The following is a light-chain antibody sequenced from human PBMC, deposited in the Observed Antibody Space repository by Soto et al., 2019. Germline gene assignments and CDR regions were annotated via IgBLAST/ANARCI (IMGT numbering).Light chain of an antibody. V-gene: IGKV3-11*01. CDR1: QGVSSS. Sequence: EIVLTQSPATLSLSPGNRPPLSCRAGQGVSSSLAWYQQKPGQAPRLLIYDASKRAAGIPARFSGSGSGTDFTLTITSLEPEDFAIYYCQQRSDWPSTFGGGTKVEIK. CDR2: DAS. CDR3: QQRSDWPST. J-gene: IGKJ4*01.